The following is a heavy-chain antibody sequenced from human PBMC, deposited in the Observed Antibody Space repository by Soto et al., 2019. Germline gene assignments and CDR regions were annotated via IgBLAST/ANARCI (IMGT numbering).Heavy chain of an antibody. CDR1: GGSISSYY. Sequence: TSETLSLTCTVSGGSISSYYWSWIRQPPGTGLEWIGEINHSGSTNYNPSLKSRVTISVDTSKNQFSLKVSSVTAADTAVYYCARLGGYCTITSCYGYYGMDVWGQGTTVTVSS. CDR2: INHSGST. D-gene: IGHD2-2*01. V-gene: IGHV4-34*01. CDR3: ARLGGYCTITSCYGYYGMDV. J-gene: IGHJ6*02.